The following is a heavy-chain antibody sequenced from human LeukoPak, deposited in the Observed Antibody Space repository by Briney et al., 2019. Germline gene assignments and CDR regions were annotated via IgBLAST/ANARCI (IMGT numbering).Heavy chain of an antibody. D-gene: IGHD2-15*01. CDR3: ARVGSPYCSGGSCPLVP. CDR1: GTSITNYY. V-gene: IGHV4-59*01. CDR2: IYYTGST. J-gene: IGHJ5*02. Sequence: SETLSLTCTVSGTSITNYYWSWIRQPPGKGLEWIGYIYYTGSTNYNPSLKSRVTISVDTSKNQFSLKLSSVTAADTAVYYCARVGSPYCSGGSCPLVPWGQGTLVTVSS.